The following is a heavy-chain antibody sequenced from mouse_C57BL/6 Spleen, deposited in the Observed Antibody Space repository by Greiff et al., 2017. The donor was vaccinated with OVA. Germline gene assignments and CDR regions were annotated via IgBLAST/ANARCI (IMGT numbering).Heavy chain of an antibody. CDR1: GYAFSSYW. Sequence: VNVVESGAELVKPGASVKISCKASGYAFSSYWMNWVKQRPGKGLEWIGQIYPGDGDTNYNGKFKGKATLTADKSSSTAYMQLSSLTSEDSAVYFCARGDYTPFAYWGQGTLVTVSA. J-gene: IGHJ3*01. CDR2: IYPGDGDT. V-gene: IGHV1-80*01. D-gene: IGHD2-12*01. CDR3: ARGDYTPFAY.